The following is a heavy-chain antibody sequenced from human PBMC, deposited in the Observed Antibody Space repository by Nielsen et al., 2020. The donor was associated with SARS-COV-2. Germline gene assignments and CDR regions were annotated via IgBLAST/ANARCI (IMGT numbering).Heavy chain of an antibody. J-gene: IGHJ6*02. V-gene: IGHV3-33*01. CDR2: IWYDGSNK. Sequence: GESLKISCAASGFTFSSYGMHWVRQAPGKGLEWVAVIWYDGSNKYYADSVKGRFTISRDNSKNTLYLQMNSLRTDDTAVYYCARGVELPHQPPAMDVWGQGTTVTVSS. CDR1: GFTFSSYG. D-gene: IGHD2-15*01. CDR3: ARGVELPHQPPAMDV.